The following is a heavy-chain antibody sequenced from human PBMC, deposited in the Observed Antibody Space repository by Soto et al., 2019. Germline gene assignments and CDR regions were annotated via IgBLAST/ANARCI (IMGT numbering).Heavy chain of an antibody. CDR2: IYATGTT. Sequence: SETLSLTCTVSGASISGFYWSWVRKSAGKGLEWIGRIYATGTTDYNPSLKSRVMMSVDTSKKQFSLKLRSVTAADTAVYYCVRDGTKTLRAWFDPWGQGISVTVSS. CDR1: GASISGFY. CDR3: VRDGTKTLRAWFDP. J-gene: IGHJ5*02. D-gene: IGHD1-1*01. V-gene: IGHV4-4*07.